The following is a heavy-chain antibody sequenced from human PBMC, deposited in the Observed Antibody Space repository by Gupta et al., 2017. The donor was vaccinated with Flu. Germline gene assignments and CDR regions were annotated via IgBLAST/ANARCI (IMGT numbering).Heavy chain of an antibody. CDR1: NSAV. CDR3: AREGSGDYFYMDV. V-gene: IGHV6-1*01. Sequence: NSAVWNWIRQSPSRGLEWLGRTYYRSKWYTNYAISVKGRITINPDTSKNQFSLQLNSVTPEDTAVYYCAREGSGDYFYMDVWGKGTTVTVSS. D-gene: IGHD2-15*01. CDR2: TYYRSKWYT. J-gene: IGHJ6*03.